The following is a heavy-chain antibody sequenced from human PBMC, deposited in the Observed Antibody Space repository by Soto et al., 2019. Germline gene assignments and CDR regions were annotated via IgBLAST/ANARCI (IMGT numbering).Heavy chain of an antibody. V-gene: IGHV3-30*03. CDR2: ISYDGSNK. Sequence: GGTLRLSCAASGFTFSRYGMHWVRQAPGKGLEWVAVISYDGSNKYYADSVKGRFTISRDNSKNTLYLQMNSLRAEDTAVYYCTHKYYYDSSGYFVPAFDIWGQGTMVTVSS. CDR1: GFTFSRYG. J-gene: IGHJ3*02. D-gene: IGHD3-22*01. CDR3: THKYYYDSSGYFVPAFDI.